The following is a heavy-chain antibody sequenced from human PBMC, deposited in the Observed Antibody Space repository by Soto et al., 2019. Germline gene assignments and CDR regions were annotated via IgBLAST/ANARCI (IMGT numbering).Heavy chain of an antibody. CDR1: GGTFSSYA. CDR2: IIPILGKA. V-gene: IGHV1-69*01. J-gene: IGHJ4*02. Sequence: QVQLVQSGAEVKKPGSSVKVSCKASGGTFSSYAISLVRQAPGQGLEWMGGIIPILGKANYAQKFQGRGTITADESTSTAYMELSSLRSEDTDVYYCARDGGGYSPFDYWGQGTLVTVSS. D-gene: IGHD2-15*01. CDR3: ARDGGGYSPFDY.